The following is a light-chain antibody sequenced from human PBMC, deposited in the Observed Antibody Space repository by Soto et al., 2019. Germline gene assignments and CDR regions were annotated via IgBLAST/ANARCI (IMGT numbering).Light chain of an antibody. CDR2: RAS. CDR1: QSINNW. Sequence: DIRMTQSPSTLSASVGDRVTITCRASQSINNWLAWYQQKPGKAPKLLIYRASSLENGVPSRFSGRGSGTDFIFTITSLQPDDFATYYCQQYSSDSTFGQGTKVEIK. J-gene: IGKJ1*01. V-gene: IGKV1-5*03. CDR3: QQYSSDST.